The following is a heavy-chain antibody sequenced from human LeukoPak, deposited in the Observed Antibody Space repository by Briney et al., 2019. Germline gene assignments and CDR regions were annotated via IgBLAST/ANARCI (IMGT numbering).Heavy chain of an antibody. CDR1: GYTFTSYD. V-gene: IGHV1-8*01. J-gene: IGHJ5*02. D-gene: IGHD1-14*01. Sequence: ASVKVSCKASGYTFTSYDINWVRQATGQGLEWMGWMNSNSGNTGYAQKFQGRVTMTRNTSISTAYMELSSLRSEDTAVYYCARVPRKYNWFDPWGQGTLVTVSS. CDR2: MNSNSGNT. CDR3: ARVPRKYNWFDP.